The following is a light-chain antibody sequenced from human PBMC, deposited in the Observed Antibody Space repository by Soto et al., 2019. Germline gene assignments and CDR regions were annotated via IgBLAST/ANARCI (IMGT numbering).Light chain of an antibody. CDR1: KDIDNY. J-gene: IGKJ2*03. CDR3: QHYDRLRPYS. V-gene: IGKV1-33*01. CDR2: DAS. Sequence: DIHMTQSPSSLSVSVGDTVTITCQARKDIDNYLNWYQQNPGQAPRLLIDDASYLETGVPSRFSGRGSGTDFAFTITSLQPEDIATYYCQHYDRLRPYSFGQGTKLELK.